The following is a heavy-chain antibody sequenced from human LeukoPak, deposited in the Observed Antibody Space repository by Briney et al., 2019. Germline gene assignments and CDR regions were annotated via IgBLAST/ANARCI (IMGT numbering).Heavy chain of an antibody. J-gene: IGHJ4*02. CDR3: ARGPYDYGEYIDY. CDR2: IDSSSTI. D-gene: IGHD4-17*01. V-gene: IGHV3-69-1*01. CDR1: GFPFSEYS. Sequence: GGSLRLSCAASGFPFSEYSMNWVRQAPGKGLEWVSYIDSSSTIYYADSVKGRFTISRDNAKNSLYLQLNSLRAEDTAVYYCARGPYDYGEYIDYWGQGTLVTISS.